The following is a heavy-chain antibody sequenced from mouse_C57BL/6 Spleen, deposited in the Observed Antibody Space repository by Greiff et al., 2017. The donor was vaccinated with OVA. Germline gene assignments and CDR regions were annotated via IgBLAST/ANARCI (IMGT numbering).Heavy chain of an antibody. V-gene: IGHV5-17*01. Sequence: EVKVVESGGGLVKPGGSLKLSCAASGFTFSDYGMHWVRQAPEKGLEWVAYISSGSSTIYYADTVKGRFTISRDNAKNTLFLQMTSLRSEDTAMYYCARGGTGYYYAMDYWGQGTSVTVSS. J-gene: IGHJ4*01. CDR1: GFTFSDYG. D-gene: IGHD4-1*01. CDR2: ISSGSSTI. CDR3: ARGGTGYYYAMDY.